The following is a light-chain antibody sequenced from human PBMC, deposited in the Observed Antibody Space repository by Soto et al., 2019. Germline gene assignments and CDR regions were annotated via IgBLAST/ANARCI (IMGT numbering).Light chain of an antibody. V-gene: IGLV2-14*01. CDR3: SSYTTSSTLLYV. J-gene: IGLJ1*01. CDR1: SSDVGGYNY. CDR2: AVS. Sequence: QSVLTQPASVSGSPGQSITISCTGTSSDVGGYNYVSWYQQHPGKAPKLMIYAVSNRPSGVSTRFSGSKSGNPASLTISGLQAEDEADYHCSSYTTSSTLLYVFGTGTKLTVL.